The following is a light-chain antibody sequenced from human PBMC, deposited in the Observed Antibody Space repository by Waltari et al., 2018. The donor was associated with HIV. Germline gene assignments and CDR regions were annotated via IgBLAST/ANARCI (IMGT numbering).Light chain of an antibody. Sequence: IVMTQSPLSLPVTPGEPASISCRSSQSLLHSNGYNYLDWYLQKPGQSPQLLIYLGSNRASGVPYRFSGSGSGTDFTLRISRVEAEDVGVYYCMQALQTPRTFGQGTKLEIK. CDR3: MQALQTPRT. V-gene: IGKV2-28*01. J-gene: IGKJ2*01. CDR1: QSLLHSNGYNY. CDR2: LGS.